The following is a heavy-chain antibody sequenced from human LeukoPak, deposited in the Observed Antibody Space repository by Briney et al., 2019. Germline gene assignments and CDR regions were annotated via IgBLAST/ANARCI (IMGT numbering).Heavy chain of an antibody. D-gene: IGHD3-10*01. CDR2: IRSDGSNE. V-gene: IGHV3-30*02. CDR1: GFTFTDYG. CDR3: AKDLWRLDY. Sequence: GGSLRLSCAASGFTFTDYGLHWARQAPGKGLEWVAFIRSDGSNEFYADSVKGRFFISRDNSKNALYLQMNSLRTEDTAVYYCAKDLWRLDYWGQGTLVTVSS. J-gene: IGHJ4*02.